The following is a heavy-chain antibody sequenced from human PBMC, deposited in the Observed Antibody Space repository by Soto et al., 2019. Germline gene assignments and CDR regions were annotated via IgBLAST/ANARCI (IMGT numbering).Heavy chain of an antibody. D-gene: IGHD1-26*01. CDR2: IKSKTDGGTT. V-gene: IGHV3-15*01. CDR1: GFTFSNAW. CDR3: TTNSGFDSFGAFRSH. Sequence: GGSLRLSCAASGFTFSNAWMSWVRQAPGKGLEWVGRIKSKTDGGTTDYAAPVKGRFTISRDDSKNTLYLQINNLKTEDTAVFYCTTNSGFDSFGAFRSHWGQGTVVNVVS. J-gene: IGHJ4*02.